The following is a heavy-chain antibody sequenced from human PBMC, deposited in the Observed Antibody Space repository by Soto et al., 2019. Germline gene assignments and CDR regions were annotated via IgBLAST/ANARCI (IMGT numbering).Heavy chain of an antibody. CDR1: GYAFTTYG. CDR3: ARGRYGDY. V-gene: IGHV1-18*01. Sequence: QVHLVQSGAEVKKPGASVKVSCKGSGYAFTTYGITWVRQAPGQGLEWMAWISAHNGNTDYAQKLQGRVTVTRDTSTSTAYMELRSLRSDDTAMYYGARGRYGDYWGQGALVTVSS. D-gene: IGHD1-1*01. J-gene: IGHJ4*02. CDR2: ISAHNGNT.